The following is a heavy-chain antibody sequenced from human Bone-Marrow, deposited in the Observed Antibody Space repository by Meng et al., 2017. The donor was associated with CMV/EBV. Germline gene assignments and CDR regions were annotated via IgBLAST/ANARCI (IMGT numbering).Heavy chain of an antibody. D-gene: IGHD2-15*01. V-gene: IGHV1-18*04. CDR3: ARDRVQGVVIAAIRQSPFDY. CDR2: IGAYAGNT. Sequence: TPHGISWVRQAPGQGLEWMGWIGAYAGNTDYAQKFQGKVTMTTDTSTSTAYMELTSVISDDTAVYYCARDRVQGVVIAAIRQSPFDYWGQGTLVTVSS. J-gene: IGHJ4*02. CDR1: TPHG.